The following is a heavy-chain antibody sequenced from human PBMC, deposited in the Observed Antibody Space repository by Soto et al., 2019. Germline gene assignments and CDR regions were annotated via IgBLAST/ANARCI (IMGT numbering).Heavy chain of an antibody. CDR3: AMVDVYVTPSPQDV. CDR1: GYTFTRYG. V-gene: IGHV1-18*01. D-gene: IGHD3-16*01. J-gene: IGHJ6*02. CDR2: INTYNGNT. Sequence: QVQLVQSGAEVKNPGASVKVSCKASGYTFTRYGIGWARQAPGQGLEWMGWINTYNGNTNYAQNVQGRVTLTTDTSXSTDDMELRSLRSNDTAIYYCAMVDVYVTPSPQDVWGQGTTVIVSS.